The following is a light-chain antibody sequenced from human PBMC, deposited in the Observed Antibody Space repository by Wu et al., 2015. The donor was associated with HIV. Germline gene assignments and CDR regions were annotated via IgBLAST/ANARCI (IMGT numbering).Light chain of an antibody. CDR2: DAS. CDR3: QQLNSFPLT. CDR1: QDIFTY. V-gene: IGKV1-9*01. J-gene: IGKJ5*01. Sequence: IQLTQSPSSLSASIGDRVNITRRASQDIFTYLAWYQQTPGKPPRVLIYDASTLQSGVSSRFSGSGSGTDFTLTISGLQREDFAIYFCQQLNSFPLTFGQGSRLEI.